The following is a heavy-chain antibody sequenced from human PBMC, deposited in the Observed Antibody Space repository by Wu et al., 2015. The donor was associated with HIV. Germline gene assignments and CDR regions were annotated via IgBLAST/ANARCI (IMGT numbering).Heavy chain of an antibody. J-gene: IGHJ6*02. V-gene: IGHV1-69*12. CDR1: GGTFSSYG. Sequence: QVQLVQSGAEVMKPGSSVKVSCKAAGGTFSSYGISWVRQAPGQGLEWMGGIIPIFGTTNYAQKFQGRVTITADESTSTAYMELSSLRSEDTAVYYCARRPARCGGDCYSGYGMDVWGQGTTVTVSS. D-gene: IGHD2-21*02. CDR3: ARRPARCGGDCYSGYGMDV. CDR2: IIPIFGTT.